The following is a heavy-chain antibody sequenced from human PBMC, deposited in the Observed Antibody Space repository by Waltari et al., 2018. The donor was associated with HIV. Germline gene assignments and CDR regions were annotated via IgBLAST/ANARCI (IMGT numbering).Heavy chain of an antibody. D-gene: IGHD2-15*01. V-gene: IGHV4-4*07. J-gene: IGHJ6*02. CDR2: SFSTGSN. Sequence: QVRLQESGPGLVKPSETLSLTCTVSGDSISGYYWSWIRQPAGKGREWVGRSFSTGSNNYNPSLKSLATMSRDTPQNQFSLRLSSVSAADTAVYYCARDLGYCSGGDCSSKPFDYYYYGMDVWGQGTTVTVSS. CDR3: ARDLGYCSGGDCSSKPFDYYYYGMDV. CDR1: GDSISGYY.